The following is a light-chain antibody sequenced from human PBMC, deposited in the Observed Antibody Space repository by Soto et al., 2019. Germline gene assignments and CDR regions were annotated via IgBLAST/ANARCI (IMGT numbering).Light chain of an antibody. CDR2: DAS. CDR1: ETVGNY. CDR3: QQCGRSLLT. J-gene: IGKJ4*01. Sequence: EIVLTQSPGTLSLSPGERATLSCRASETVGNYLAWYQQKPGQAPRLVIFDASNRASGIPDRFSGRGSGTDFTLTISRLEVEDFAVYYCQQCGRSLLTFGGGTKVEIK. V-gene: IGKV3-20*01.